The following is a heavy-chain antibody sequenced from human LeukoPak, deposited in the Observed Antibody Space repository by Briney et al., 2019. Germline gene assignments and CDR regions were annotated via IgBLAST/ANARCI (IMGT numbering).Heavy chain of an antibody. V-gene: IGHV3-23*01. Sequence: PGGSLRLSCAASGFTFSNYAMSWVRQTPEKGLEWVSSIGGSGSNTYYADSVKGRFTISRDNSKNTLYLQMNSLRDEDTAKYYCANVAFYYTSGTYNWGQGTLVTVSS. J-gene: IGHJ4*02. CDR1: GFTFSNYA. CDR3: ANVAFYYTSGTYN. CDR2: IGGSGSNT. D-gene: IGHD3-10*01.